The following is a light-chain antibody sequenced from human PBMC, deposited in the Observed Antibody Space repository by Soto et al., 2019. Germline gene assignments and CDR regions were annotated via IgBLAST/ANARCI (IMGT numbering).Light chain of an antibody. J-gene: IGKJ4*01. CDR3: QQRSNWPLT. CDR1: QSVSSN. V-gene: IGKV3-15*01. CDR2: GAS. Sequence: EIVMTQSPATLSVSPGERATLSCRASQSVSSNLAWYQQKPGQAPRLLIYGASTRATGTPARFSGSGSGTDFTLTISSLEPEDFAVYYCQQRSNWPLTFGGGTKVDNK.